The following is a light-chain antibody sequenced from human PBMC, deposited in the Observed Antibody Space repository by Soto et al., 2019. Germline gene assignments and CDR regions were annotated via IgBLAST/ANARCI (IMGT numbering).Light chain of an antibody. J-gene: IGLJ2*01. V-gene: IGLV2-14*01. CDR2: DLS. Sequence: QSALTQPASVSGSPGQSITISCTGTSSDVGSYNYVSWYQQYPGKAPKLMIYDLSNRPSGVSYRFSGSKSGNTASLTISGLQAEDEADYYCSSYTTSSTHVVFGGGTKVTVL. CDR1: SSDVGSYNY. CDR3: SSYTTSSTHVV.